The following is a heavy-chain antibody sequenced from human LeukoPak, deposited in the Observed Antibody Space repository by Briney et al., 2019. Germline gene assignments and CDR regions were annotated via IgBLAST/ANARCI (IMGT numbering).Heavy chain of an antibody. CDR1: GGSISSSSYY. CDR2: IYYSGST. CDR3: ARLVIRSSGSYPDY. D-gene: IGHD1-26*01. J-gene: IGHJ4*02. Sequence: SETLSLTCTVSGGSISSSSYYWGWIRQPPGKWLEWIGSIYYSGSTYYNPSLKSRVTISVDTSKNQFSLKLSSVTAADTAVYYCARLVIRSSGSYPDYWGQGTLVTVSS. V-gene: IGHV4-39*01.